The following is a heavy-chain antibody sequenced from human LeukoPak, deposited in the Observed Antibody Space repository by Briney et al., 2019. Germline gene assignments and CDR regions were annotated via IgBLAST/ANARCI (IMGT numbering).Heavy chain of an antibody. D-gene: IGHD3-10*01. CDR3: ARDYYGSGSYFDY. V-gene: IGHV3-48*02. CDR2: ISSSSSTI. Sequence: GGSLRLSCAASGFSFSSYSMNCVRQAPGKGLDWTSYISSSSSTIYYAYSVKGRFTISRDNAKNSLYLQMNSLRDEDTAVYYCARDYYGSGSYFDYWGQGTLVTVSS. CDR1: GFSFSSYS. J-gene: IGHJ4*02.